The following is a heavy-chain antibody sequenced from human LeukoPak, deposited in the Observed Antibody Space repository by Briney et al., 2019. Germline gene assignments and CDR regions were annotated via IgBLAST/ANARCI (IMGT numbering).Heavy chain of an antibody. V-gene: IGHV1-46*01. CDR2: INPSGGST. D-gene: IGHD5-24*01. CDR3: ARTSHEMATIHQVQEFDY. Sequence: GASVKVSCKASGYTFTSSYMHWVRQAPGQGLEWMGIINPSGGSTSYAQKFQGRVTMTRDMSTSTVYMELSSLRSEDTAVYYCARTSHEMATIHQVQEFDYWGQGTLVTVSS. CDR1: GYTFTSSY. J-gene: IGHJ4*02.